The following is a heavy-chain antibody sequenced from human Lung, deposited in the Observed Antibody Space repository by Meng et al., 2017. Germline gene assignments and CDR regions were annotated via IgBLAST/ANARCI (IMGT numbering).Heavy chain of an antibody. D-gene: IGHD4-17*01. J-gene: IGHJ4*02. V-gene: IGHV3-74*01. CDR1: GFTFSTHW. Sequence: EGELVESGGGLVQAGGSLRLSCAASGFTFSTHWMHWVRQAPGKGLEWVSRITGDGSSTIYADSVQGRFTMSRDNAKNTLSLQMNSLRAEDTAVYYCARGGVTTDDWGQGTLVTVSS. CDR2: ITGDGSST. CDR3: ARGGVTTDD.